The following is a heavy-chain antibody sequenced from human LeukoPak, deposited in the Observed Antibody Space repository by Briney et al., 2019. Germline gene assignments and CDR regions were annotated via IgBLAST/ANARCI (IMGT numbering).Heavy chain of an antibody. Sequence: PGGSLRLSCAGSGFAFGTYAMSWVRQARGMGREGVSSISANGQATYYADSVEGRFTISRDNSKSTLYLQLNSLRAEDTATYYCARDPYNTILYRLAHWGQGTLVTVSS. CDR3: ARDPYNTILYRLAH. D-gene: IGHD3-10*01. CDR1: GFAFGTYA. CDR2: ISANGQAT. V-gene: IGHV3-23*01. J-gene: IGHJ4*02.